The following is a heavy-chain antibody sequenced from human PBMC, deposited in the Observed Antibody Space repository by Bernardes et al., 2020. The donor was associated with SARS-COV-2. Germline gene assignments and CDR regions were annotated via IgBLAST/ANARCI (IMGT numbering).Heavy chain of an antibody. J-gene: IGHJ6*02. CDR2: VSYDGTNK. CDR1: GITFSTYG. D-gene: IGHD7-27*01. Sequence: GGSLRLSCAASGITFSTYGMHWVRQAPGKGLEWVTVVSYDGTNKYYADSVKGRFTISRDNSKNTLYLQMNSVRAEDTAVYYCAKTHLTGDEASYYYGMDVWGQGTKVTVSS. CDR3: AKTHLTGDEASYYYGMDV. V-gene: IGHV3-30*18.